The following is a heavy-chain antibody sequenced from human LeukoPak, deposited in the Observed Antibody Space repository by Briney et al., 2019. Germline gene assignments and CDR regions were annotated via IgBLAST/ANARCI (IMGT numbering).Heavy chain of an antibody. V-gene: IGHV4-31*03. J-gene: IGHJ4*02. CDR2: IYYSGST. D-gene: IGHD3-16*01. CDR1: GGSISSGGYY. CDR3: ARDDGGSSSRFDY. Sequence: SQTLSLTCTVSGGSISSGGYYWSWIRQHPGEGLEWIGYIYYSGSTYYNPSLKSRVTISVDTSKNQFSLKLSSVTAADTAVYYCARDDGGSSSRFDYWGQGTLVTVSS.